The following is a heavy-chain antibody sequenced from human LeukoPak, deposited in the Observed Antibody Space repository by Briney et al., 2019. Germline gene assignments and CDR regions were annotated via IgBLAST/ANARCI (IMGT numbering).Heavy chain of an antibody. Sequence: PGGSLRLSCAASGFTFSSYAMSWVRQAPGKGLEWVSAISGSGGSTYYADSVKGRFTISRDNSKNTLYLQMNSLRAEDTAVYYCAGGDLRLGELLDYWGQGTLVTVSS. D-gene: IGHD3-16*01. J-gene: IGHJ4*02. CDR3: AGGDLRLGELLDY. V-gene: IGHV3-23*01. CDR1: GFTFSSYA. CDR2: ISGSGGST.